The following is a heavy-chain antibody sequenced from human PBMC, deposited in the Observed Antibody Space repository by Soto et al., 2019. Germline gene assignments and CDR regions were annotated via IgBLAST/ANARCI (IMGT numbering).Heavy chain of an antibody. D-gene: IGHD6-13*01. CDR3: ASIAAPGTTHFDF. CDR2: IYYSGNT. J-gene: IGHJ4*02. CDR1: GGSLGSSIYN. Sequence: SEPLSLTCTVSGGSLGSSIYNCGCIRQSPGKGLEWIGNIYYSGNTFYNPSLKSRVTISVDTPKNQFYLHLSSVTAADTAIFYCASIAAPGTTHFDFWGQGTLVTAPQ. V-gene: IGHV4-39*01.